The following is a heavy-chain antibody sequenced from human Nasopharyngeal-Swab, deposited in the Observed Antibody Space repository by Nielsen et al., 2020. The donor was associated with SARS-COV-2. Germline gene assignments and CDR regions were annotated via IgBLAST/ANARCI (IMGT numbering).Heavy chain of an antibody. CDR1: GFTFSSYA. J-gene: IGHJ4*02. CDR2: ISGSGFST. V-gene: IGHV3-23*01. CDR3: AKADEWVERGLDS. D-gene: IGHD1-1*01. Sequence: SLKISCAASGFTFSSYAMTWVRQAPGKGLEWVSAISGSGFSTYYADSMKGRFTISRDNSKNTLYLQVNSLRAEDTAVYYCAKADEWVERGLDSWGQGTLVTVSS.